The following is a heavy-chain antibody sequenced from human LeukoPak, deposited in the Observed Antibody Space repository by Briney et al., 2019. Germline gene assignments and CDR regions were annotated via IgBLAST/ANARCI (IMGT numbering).Heavy chain of an antibody. V-gene: IGHV4-39*01. CDR3: ARQSIGYSYGLNKGPDY. Sequence: SETLSLTCTVSGGSISSSSYYWGWIRQPPGKGLEWIGSIYYSGSTYYNPSLKSRVTISVDTSKNQFSLKLSSVTAADTAVYYCARQSIGYSYGLNKGPDYWGQGTLVTVSS. D-gene: IGHD5-18*01. CDR1: GGSISSSSYY. CDR2: IYYSGST. J-gene: IGHJ4*02.